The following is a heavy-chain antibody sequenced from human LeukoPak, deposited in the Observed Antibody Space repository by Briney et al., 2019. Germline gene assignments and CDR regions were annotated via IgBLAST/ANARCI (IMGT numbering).Heavy chain of an antibody. D-gene: IGHD3-10*01. V-gene: IGHV1-18*01. CDR2: INIYNGNT. Sequence: ASVKVPCKASGYIFTRNGISWVRQAPGQGLEWMGWINIYNGNTNYAQKFQGRVTMTTDTSTSTAYMELRSLRSDDTAMYYCARQSDIRTRRGDDAFDVWGQGTVVTVSS. J-gene: IGHJ3*01. CDR1: GYIFTRNG. CDR3: ARQSDIRTRRGDDAFDV.